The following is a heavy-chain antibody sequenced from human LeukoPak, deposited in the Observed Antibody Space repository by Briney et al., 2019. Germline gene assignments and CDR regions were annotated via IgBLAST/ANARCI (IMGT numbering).Heavy chain of an antibody. CDR2: IYTSGST. J-gene: IGHJ3*02. D-gene: IGHD3-22*01. V-gene: IGHV4-61*02. CDR1: GGSISSGSYY. Sequence: PSETLSLTCTVSGGSISSGSYYWSWIRQPAGKGLEWIGRIYTSGSTNYNPSLKSRVTISVDTSKNQFSLKLSSVTAADTAVYYCARDRYYYDSSVLFDIWGQGTMVTVSS. CDR3: ARDRYYYDSSVLFDI.